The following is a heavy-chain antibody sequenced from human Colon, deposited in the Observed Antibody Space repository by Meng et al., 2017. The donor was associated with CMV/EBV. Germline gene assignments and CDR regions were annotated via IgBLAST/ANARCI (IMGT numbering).Heavy chain of an antibody. CDR1: GFTFSSNS. D-gene: IGHD2-2*02. J-gene: IGHJ6*02. V-gene: IGHV3-48*04. CDR2: ISRSGDII. Sequence: GESLRLSCVASGFTFSSNSMNWVRQAPGKGLEWISYISRSGDIIYSADSVKGRFTISRDNANNSLYLQMNSLRAEDTAVYYCARTEYCGSTSCYSYYGMDVWGQGTTVTVS. CDR3: ARTEYCGSTSCYSYYGMDV.